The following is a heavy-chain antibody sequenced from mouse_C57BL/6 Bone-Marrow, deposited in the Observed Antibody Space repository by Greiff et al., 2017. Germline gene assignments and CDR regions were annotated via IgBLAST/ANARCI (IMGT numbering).Heavy chain of an antibody. CDR2: ISSGSSTI. CDR1: GFTFSDYG. CDR3: ARGPWFAY. V-gene: IGHV5-17*01. J-gene: IGHJ3*01. Sequence: DVMLVESGGGLVKPGGSLKLSCAASGFTFSDYGMHWVRQAPEKGLEWVAYISSGSSTIYYADTVKGRFTISRDNAKNTLFLQMTSLRSEDTSMYYCARGPWFAYWGQGTLVTVSA.